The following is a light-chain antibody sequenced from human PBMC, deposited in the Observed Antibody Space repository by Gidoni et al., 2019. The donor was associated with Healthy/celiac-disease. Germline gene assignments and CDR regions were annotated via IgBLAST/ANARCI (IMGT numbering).Light chain of an antibody. CDR1: SSDVGSYNL. Sequence: QSALTQPASVSVSPGQSITISCTGTSSDVGSYNLVSWYQQHPGKAPKLMIYEVSKRPSGVSNRFSGSKSGNTASLTIPGPQAEDEADYYCCSYAGSSTYVVFGGGTKLTVL. CDR3: CSYAGSSTYVV. J-gene: IGLJ2*01. V-gene: IGLV2-23*02. CDR2: EVS.